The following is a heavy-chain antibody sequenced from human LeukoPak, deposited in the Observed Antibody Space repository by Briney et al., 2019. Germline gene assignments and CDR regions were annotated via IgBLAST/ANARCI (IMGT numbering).Heavy chain of an antibody. V-gene: IGHV4-4*07. CDR2: IYTSGST. D-gene: IGHD3-9*01. Sequence: PSETLSLTCTVSGGSISSYYWSWIRQPAGKGLEWIGRIYTSGSTNYNPSLKSRVTMSVDTSKNQFSLKLSSVTAADTAVYYCAGANYDILTGYYSFDYWGQGTLVTVSS. J-gene: IGHJ4*02. CDR1: GGSISSYY. CDR3: AGANYDILTGYYSFDY.